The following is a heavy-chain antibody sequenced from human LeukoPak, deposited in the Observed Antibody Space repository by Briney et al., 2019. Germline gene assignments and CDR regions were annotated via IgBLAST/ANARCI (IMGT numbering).Heavy chain of an antibody. J-gene: IGHJ6*02. D-gene: IGHD3-10*01. V-gene: IGHV3-53*01. Sequence: GGSLRLSCAASGFTVSSNYMSWVRQAPGKGLEWVSVIYSGGSTYYADSVKGRFTISRDNSKNTLYLQMNSLRAEDTAVYYCYLLWFGGDYYYYGMDVWGQGTTVTVSS. CDR2: IYSGGST. CDR3: YLLWFGGDYYYYGMDV. CDR1: GFTVSSNY.